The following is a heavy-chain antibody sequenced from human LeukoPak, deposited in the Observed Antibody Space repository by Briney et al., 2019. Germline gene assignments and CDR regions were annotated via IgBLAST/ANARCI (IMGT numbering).Heavy chain of an antibody. Sequence: GGSLRLSCAASGFTFSSYSMNWVRQAPGKGLEWVSSISSSSSYIYYADSVKGRFTISRDNAKNSLYLQMNSLRAEDTAVYYCAKDQGECGGTICQIWAYWGQGTLVTVSS. CDR3: AKDQGECGGTICQIWAY. J-gene: IGHJ4*02. CDR2: ISSSSSYI. CDR1: GFTFSSYS. D-gene: IGHD1-1*01. V-gene: IGHV3-21*01.